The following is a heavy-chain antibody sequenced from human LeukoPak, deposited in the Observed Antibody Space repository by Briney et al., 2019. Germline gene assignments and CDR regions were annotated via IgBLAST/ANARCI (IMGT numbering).Heavy chain of an antibody. CDR1: GFTFSSDW. D-gene: IGHD4-17*01. CDR3: ARGTTVLRG. V-gene: IGHV3-7*01. J-gene: IGHJ3*01. CDR2: IKQDGSEK. Sequence: PGGSLRLSCAASGFTFSSDWMSWARQAPGRGLEWVANIKQDGSEKYYVDSVKGRFTISRDNAKNSLYLQMNSLRAEDTAVYYCARGTTVLRGWGQGTMVTVSS.